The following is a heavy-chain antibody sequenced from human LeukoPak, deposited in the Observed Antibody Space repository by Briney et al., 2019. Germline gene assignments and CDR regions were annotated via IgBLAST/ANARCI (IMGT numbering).Heavy chain of an antibody. CDR1: GFTFSSYA. D-gene: IGHD1-26*01. CDR3: AKDFRGSYSSDWFDP. J-gene: IGHJ5*02. V-gene: IGHV3-23*01. CDR2: ISGSGGST. Sequence: GGSLRLSCAASGFTFSSYAMSWVRQAPGKGLEWVSAISGSGGSTYYADSVKGRFTISRVNSKNTLYLQMNSLRAEDTAVYYCAKDFRGSYSSDWFDPWGQGTLVTVSS.